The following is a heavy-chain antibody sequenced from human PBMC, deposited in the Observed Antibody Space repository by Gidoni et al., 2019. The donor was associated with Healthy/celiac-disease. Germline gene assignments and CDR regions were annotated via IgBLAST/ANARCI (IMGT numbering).Heavy chain of an antibody. D-gene: IGHD3-3*01. CDR3: TTRVKVLASGYYAFDI. J-gene: IGHJ3*02. V-gene: IGHV3-15*07. CDR1: GFTFSNAW. Sequence: EVQLVESGGGLVKPGGSLRLSCAASGFTFSNAWMNWVRQAPGKGLGWVGRIKSKTDGGTTDYAAPVKGRFTISRDDSKNTLYLQMNSLKTEDTAVYYCTTRVKVLASGYYAFDIWGQGTMVTVSS. CDR2: IKSKTDGGTT.